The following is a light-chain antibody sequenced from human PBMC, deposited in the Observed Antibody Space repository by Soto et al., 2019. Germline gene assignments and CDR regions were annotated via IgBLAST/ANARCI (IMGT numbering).Light chain of an antibody. Sequence: MVMTQSQATLSVSPGEKATLSCRASQSVSNKLAWYQQKPCQAPRPLIYGASTRATGIPARFSGSGSGTEFTLTISSLQSEDFAVYYCQQYNNWPYTFGPGTRVDIK. CDR3: QQYNNWPYT. CDR1: QSVSNK. V-gene: IGKV3D-15*01. J-gene: IGKJ3*01. CDR2: GAS.